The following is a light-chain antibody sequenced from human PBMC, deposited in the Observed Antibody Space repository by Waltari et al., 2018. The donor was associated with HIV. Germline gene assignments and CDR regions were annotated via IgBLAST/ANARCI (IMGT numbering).Light chain of an antibody. CDR3: CSYAGNYTFV. CDR2: DVS. CDR1: SSDVGGYNF. V-gene: IGLV2-11*01. Sequence: QSALPQPRAVSGSPGQSVTISCPGTSSDVGGYNFVSWYQQHPGKAPKFMIYDVSKRPSGVPDRFSGSKSGNTASLTISGLQAEDEADYYCCSYAGNYTFVFGGGTKLTVL. J-gene: IGLJ2*01.